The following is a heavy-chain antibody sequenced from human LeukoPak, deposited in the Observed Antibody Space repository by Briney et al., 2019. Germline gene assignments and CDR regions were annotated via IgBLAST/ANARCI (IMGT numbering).Heavy chain of an antibody. V-gene: IGHV1-24*01. J-gene: IGHJ5*02. CDR3: ATASFLWFGESLGGWFDP. CDR1: GYTLTELS. D-gene: IGHD3-10*01. CDR2: FDPEDGET. Sequence: ASVKVSCKVSGYTLTELSMHWVRQAPGKGLEWMGGFDPEDGETIYAQKFQGRVTMTEDTSTDTAYMELSSLRSEDTAVYYCATASFLWFGESLGGWFDPWGQGTLVTVSS.